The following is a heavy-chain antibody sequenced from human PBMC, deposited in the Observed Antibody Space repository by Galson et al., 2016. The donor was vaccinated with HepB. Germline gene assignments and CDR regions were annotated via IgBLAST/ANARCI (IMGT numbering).Heavy chain of an antibody. CDR1: GFTFNAHW. CDR2: IRGDGIVS. CDR3: AKVTSGSLEEAPFYYYGMDV. V-gene: IGHV3-7*01. J-gene: IGHJ6*02. Sequence: SLRLSCAASGFTFNAHWMNWVRQAPGKGLEWVANIRGDGIVSYYAESVRGRFTISRDNDKNTLFLHMNSLRAEDTAVYYCAKVTSGSLEEAPFYYYGMDVWGQGTTVTVSS. D-gene: IGHD2-15*01.